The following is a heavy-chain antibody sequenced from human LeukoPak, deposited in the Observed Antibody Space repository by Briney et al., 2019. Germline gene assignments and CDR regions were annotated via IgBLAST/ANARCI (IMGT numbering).Heavy chain of an antibody. J-gene: IGHJ4*02. D-gene: IGHD6-19*01. CDR1: GFTFGDYA. CDR2: IRSKAYGGTT. CDR3: TTDKSGWWLFHFDY. Sequence: PGGSLRLSCTASGFTFGDYAMSWVRQAPGKGLEWVGFIRSKAYGGTTEYAASVKGRFTISRDDSKSIAYLQMNSLKTEDTAMYYCTTDKSGWWLFHFDYWGQGTLVTVSS. V-gene: IGHV3-49*04.